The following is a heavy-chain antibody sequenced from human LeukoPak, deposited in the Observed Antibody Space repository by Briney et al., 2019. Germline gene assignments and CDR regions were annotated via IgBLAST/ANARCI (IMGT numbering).Heavy chain of an antibody. CDR3: AREAPGLCSGGSCYYY. CDR1: GYTLTRYY. Sequence: GASVKVSCKASGYTLTRYYMHWVGQAPGQGVERRGGIIPILGIATYAQKFHGRVTITAVNSTSTAYMELSSPRSEDTAVYYCAREAPGLCSGGSCYYYWGQGTLVTVSS. CDR2: IIPILGIA. D-gene: IGHD2-15*01. V-gene: IGHV1-69*10. J-gene: IGHJ4*02.